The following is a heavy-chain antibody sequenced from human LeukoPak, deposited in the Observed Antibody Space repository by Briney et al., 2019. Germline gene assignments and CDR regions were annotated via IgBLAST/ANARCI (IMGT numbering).Heavy chain of an antibody. J-gene: IGHJ5*02. CDR2: IYYSGST. Sequence: SQTLSLTCTVSGGSISSGGYYWSWIRQHPGKGLEWIGYIYYSGSTYHNPSLKSRVTISVDTSKNQFSLKLSSVTAADTAVYYCARRGSGRINWFDPWGQGTLVTVSS. V-gene: IGHV4-31*03. D-gene: IGHD2-21*01. CDR1: GGSISSGGYY. CDR3: ARRGSGRINWFDP.